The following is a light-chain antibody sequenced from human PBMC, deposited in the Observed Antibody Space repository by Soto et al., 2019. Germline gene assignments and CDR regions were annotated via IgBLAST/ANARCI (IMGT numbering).Light chain of an antibody. CDR3: MQASHCPYT. Sequence: DVVMTQSPPSLPVTLGQPASISCRSSQSLVHSNGNTYLNWFRQRPGQSPRRLIYKVSDRDTGVPDRFTGSGSGTDFTLKISSVQAEDVGVYYCMQASHCPYTFGQGTKLE. V-gene: IGKV2-30*02. CDR1: QSLVHSNGNTY. J-gene: IGKJ2*01. CDR2: KVS.